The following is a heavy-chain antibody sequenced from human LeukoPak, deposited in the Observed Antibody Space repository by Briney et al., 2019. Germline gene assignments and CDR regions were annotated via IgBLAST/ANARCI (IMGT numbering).Heavy chain of an antibody. D-gene: IGHD6-19*01. CDR1: GESFSGFY. J-gene: IGHJ4*02. CDR2: INQSGST. V-gene: IGHV4-34*01. CDR3: ARAPSSGAVAGTVDY. Sequence: PSETLSLTCAVYGESFSGFYWTWIRQPPGKGLEWIGEINQSGSTNYNPSLKSRVTISVHTSKNQFSLRLSSVTAADTAVYYCARAPSSGAVAGTVDYWGQGTLVTVS.